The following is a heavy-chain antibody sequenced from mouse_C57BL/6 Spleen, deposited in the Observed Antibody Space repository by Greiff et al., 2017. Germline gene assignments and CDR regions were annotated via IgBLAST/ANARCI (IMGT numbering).Heavy chain of an antibody. CDR3: ARWGYSYAMDY. Sequence: EVKLVESGPGLAKPSQTLSLTCSVTGYSITSDYWNWIRKFPGNKLEYMGYISYSGSTYYTPYLKSRISITRDPSTNQYYLQLNSVTTEDTATYYYARWGYSYAMDYWGKGTSVTVSS. D-gene: IGHD2-14*01. V-gene: IGHV3-8*01. CDR1: GYSITSDY. CDR2: ISYSGST. J-gene: IGHJ4*01.